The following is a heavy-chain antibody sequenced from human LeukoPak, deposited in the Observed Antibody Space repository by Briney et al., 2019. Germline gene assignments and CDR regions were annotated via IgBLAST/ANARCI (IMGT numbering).Heavy chain of an antibody. CDR1: GGSISSGGYY. J-gene: IGHJ4*02. D-gene: IGHD3/OR15-3a*01. CDR3: ARVGLIYYFDY. V-gene: IGHV4-31*03. Sequence: SETLSLTCTVSGGSISSGGYYWSWIRQHPGKGLEWIGYIYYSGSTYYNPSLKSRVTISVDTSKNQFSLKLSSVTAADTAVYYCARVGLIYYFDYWGQGTLVTASS. CDR2: IYYSGST.